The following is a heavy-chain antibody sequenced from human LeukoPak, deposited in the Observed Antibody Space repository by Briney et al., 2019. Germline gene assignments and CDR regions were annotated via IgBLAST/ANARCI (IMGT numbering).Heavy chain of an antibody. CDR3: ARSKDILTGYCFDY. D-gene: IGHD3-9*01. Sequence: SQTLSLTCTVSDGSINSGSYYWTWIRQSAGKGLEWIGRIYTDGRTNYNPSLKSRVTISVDTSKNQFSLKVTSVTAADTAVYYCARSKDILTGYCFDYWGQGTLVTVSS. J-gene: IGHJ4*02. CDR2: IYTDGRT. CDR1: DGSINSGSYY. V-gene: IGHV4-61*02.